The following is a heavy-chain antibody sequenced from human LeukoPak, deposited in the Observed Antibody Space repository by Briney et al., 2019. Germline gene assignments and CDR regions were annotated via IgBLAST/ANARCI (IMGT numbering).Heavy chain of an antibody. V-gene: IGHV1-18*01. CDR1: GYTFTNYG. Sequence: ASVKVSCKASGYTFTNYGISWVRQAPGQGLEWMGWINTYSANTNYAQNLQGKVTVTADTSTSTAYMELRSLRPDDTAVYYCARDLDILTGYYDGMDVWGQGTTVTVSS. J-gene: IGHJ6*02. D-gene: IGHD3-9*01. CDR3: ARDLDILTGYYDGMDV. CDR2: INTYSANT.